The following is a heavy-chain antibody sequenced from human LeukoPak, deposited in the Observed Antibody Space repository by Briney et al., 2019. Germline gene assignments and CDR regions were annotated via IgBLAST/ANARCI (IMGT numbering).Heavy chain of an antibody. D-gene: IGHD3-10*01. J-gene: IGHJ4*02. CDR3: ARDLGPSRGFDY. CDR1: GGSISSYY. CDR2: ISYSGST. V-gene: IGHV4-59*01. Sequence: SETLSLTCTVSGGSISSYYWSWIRQPPGKGLEWIGYISYSGSTYYNPSLKGRVTISVDTSKNQFSLKLSSVTAAGTAVHYCARDLGPSRGFDYWGQGTLVTVSS.